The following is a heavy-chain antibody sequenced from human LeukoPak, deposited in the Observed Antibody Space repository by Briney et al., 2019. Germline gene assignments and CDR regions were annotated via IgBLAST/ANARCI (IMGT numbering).Heavy chain of an antibody. Sequence: GRSLRLSCAASGFTFDDYAMHWVRQAPGKGLEWVSGISWNSGSIGYADSVKGRFTISRDNAKNSLYLQMNSLRAEDTALYYCAKGWTCRQWLVPPDYWGQGTLVTVSS. CDR2: ISWNSGSI. CDR1: GFTFDDYA. CDR3: AKGWTCRQWLVPPDY. V-gene: IGHV3-9*01. D-gene: IGHD6-19*01. J-gene: IGHJ4*02.